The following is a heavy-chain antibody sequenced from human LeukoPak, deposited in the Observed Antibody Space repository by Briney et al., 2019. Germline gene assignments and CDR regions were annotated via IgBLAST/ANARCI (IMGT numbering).Heavy chain of an antibody. J-gene: IGHJ4*02. Sequence: SETLSLTCAVYGGSFSGYYWSWIRQPPGKGLEWIGEINHSGSTNYNPSLKSRVTISVDTSKNQFSLKLSSVTAADTAVYYCARAVAGPEGGFGYWGQGTLVTVSS. V-gene: IGHV4-34*01. CDR1: GGSFSGYY. CDR3: ARAVAGPEGGFGY. CDR2: INHSGST. D-gene: IGHD6-19*01.